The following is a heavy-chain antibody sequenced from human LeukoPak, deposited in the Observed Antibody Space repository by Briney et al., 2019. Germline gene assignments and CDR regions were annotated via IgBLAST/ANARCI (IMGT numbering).Heavy chain of an antibody. Sequence: GGSLRLSCAASGFTFSSYEMNWVRQAPGKGLEWVSYISSSGSTIYYADSVKGRFTISRDNAKNSPYLQMNSLRAEDTAVYYCARYTAMAFDYWGQGTLVTVSS. CDR3: ARYTAMAFDY. CDR2: ISSSGSTI. J-gene: IGHJ4*02. CDR1: GFTFSSYE. D-gene: IGHD5-18*01. V-gene: IGHV3-48*03.